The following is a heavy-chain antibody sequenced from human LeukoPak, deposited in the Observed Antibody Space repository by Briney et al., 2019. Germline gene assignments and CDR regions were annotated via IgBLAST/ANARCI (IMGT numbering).Heavy chain of an antibody. D-gene: IGHD5-24*01. Sequence: GGTLRLSCAGAGFTFSSHGMNWVRQAPGNGLEWVSGISPNGVITYYADSVKGRFTISRDNSKGTVYLQMNSLRPEDTAVYYCAKDDAWLQYGNWGRGTLVTVSS. V-gene: IGHV3-23*01. CDR3: AKDDAWLQYGN. J-gene: IGHJ4*02. CDR2: ISPNGVIT. CDR1: GFTFSSHG.